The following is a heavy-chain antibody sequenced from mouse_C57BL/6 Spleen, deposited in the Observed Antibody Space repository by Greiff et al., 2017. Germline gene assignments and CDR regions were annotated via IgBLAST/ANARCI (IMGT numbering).Heavy chain of an antibody. Sequence: QVQLQQPGAELVKPGASVKLSCKASGYTFTSYWMQWVKQRPGQGLEWIGEIDPSDSYTNYNQKFKGKATLTVDTSSGTAYMPLSSLASEDSAVYYCARSGDGRGFAYWGQGTLVTVSA. D-gene: IGHD3-1*01. CDR3: ARSGDGRGFAY. V-gene: IGHV1-50*01. J-gene: IGHJ3*01. CDR1: GYTFTSYW. CDR2: IDPSDSYT.